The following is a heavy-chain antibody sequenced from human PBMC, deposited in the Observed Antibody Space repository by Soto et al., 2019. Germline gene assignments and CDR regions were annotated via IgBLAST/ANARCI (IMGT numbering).Heavy chain of an antibody. CDR3: ATSLEYYYDSSGYPY. D-gene: IGHD3-22*01. J-gene: IGHJ4*02. Sequence: GGSLRLSCAASGFTFSSYAMSWVRQSPGKGLEWVSAISGSGGSTYYADSVKGRFTISRDNSKNTLYLQTNSLRAEDTAVYFCATSLEYYYDSSGYPYWGQGTLVTVSS. V-gene: IGHV3-23*01. CDR2: ISGSGGST. CDR1: GFTFSSYA.